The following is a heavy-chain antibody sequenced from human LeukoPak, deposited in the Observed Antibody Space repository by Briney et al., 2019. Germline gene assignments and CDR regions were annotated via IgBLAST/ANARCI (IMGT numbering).Heavy chain of an antibody. V-gene: IGHV4-38-2*02. CDR2: IYHSGST. D-gene: IGHD1-14*01. CDR1: GYSISSGYY. Sequence: PSETLSLTCTVSGYSISSGYYWVWIRQPPGKGLEWIGTIYHSGSTYYNPSLKSRVTISVDTSKNQFSLKLSSVTAADTAVYFCARASTTFDDWGQGTLVTVSS. CDR3: ARASTTFDD. J-gene: IGHJ4*02.